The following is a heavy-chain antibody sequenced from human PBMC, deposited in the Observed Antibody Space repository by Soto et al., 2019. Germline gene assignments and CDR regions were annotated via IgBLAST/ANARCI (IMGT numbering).Heavy chain of an antibody. J-gene: IGHJ6*02. CDR1: GFTFSSYA. CDR3: ARETCSSSSCGMDV. Sequence: PGGSLRLSCAASGFTFSSYAMHWVRQAPGKGLEWVAVISYDGSNKYYADCVKGRFTISRDNSKNTLYLQMNSLRAEDTAVYYCARETCSSSSCGMDVWGQGTTVTVSS. V-gene: IGHV3-30-3*01. D-gene: IGHD6-6*01. CDR2: ISYDGSNK.